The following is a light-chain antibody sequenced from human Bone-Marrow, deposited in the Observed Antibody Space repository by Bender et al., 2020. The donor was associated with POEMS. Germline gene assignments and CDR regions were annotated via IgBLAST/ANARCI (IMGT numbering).Light chain of an antibody. CDR3: QSYDTTSVI. Sequence: NFMLTQPHSVSGSPGQTVTMSCTRSSGSIASTYVQWYQQRPGSAPTTVIYEDSQRPSGVPDRFSGSIDSSSNSASLSISGLETEDEADYYCQSYDTTSVIFGGGTRLTVL. V-gene: IGLV6-57*04. CDR2: EDS. J-gene: IGLJ2*01. CDR1: SGSIASTY.